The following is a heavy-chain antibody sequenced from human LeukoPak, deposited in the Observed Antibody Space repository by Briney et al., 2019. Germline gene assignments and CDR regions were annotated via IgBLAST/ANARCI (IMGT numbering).Heavy chain of an antibody. CDR1: GGSTESHY. D-gene: IGHD2-2*03. CDR3: AGTAHSGYGYGYGY. V-gene: IGHV4-59*11. CDR2: VYYTGST. J-gene: IGHJ4*02. Sequence: PSETLSLTCSVSGGSTESHYWVWIRQPPGKGLQWIGHVYYTGSTKINPSVVSRLTISLDTSKKQFSLKLKSVTAADTAFYYCAGTAHSGYGYGYGYWGQGTLVTVSS.